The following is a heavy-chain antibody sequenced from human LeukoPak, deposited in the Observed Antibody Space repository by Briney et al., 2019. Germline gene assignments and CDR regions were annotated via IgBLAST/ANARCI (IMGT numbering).Heavy chain of an antibody. V-gene: IGHV4-34*01. CDR1: GGSFSGYY. D-gene: IGHD3-10*01. CDR2: INHSGST. CDR3: ASDEITMEGDY. J-gene: IGHJ4*02. Sequence: SETLSLTCAVYGGSFSGYYWSWIRQPPGKGLEWIGEINHSGSTNYNPSLKSRVTISVDTSKNQFSLKLSSVTAADTAVYYCASDEITMEGDYWGQGTLSPSPQ.